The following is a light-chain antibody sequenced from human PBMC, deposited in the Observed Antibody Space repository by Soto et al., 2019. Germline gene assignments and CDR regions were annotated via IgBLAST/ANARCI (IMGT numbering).Light chain of an antibody. CDR2: AAS. CDR1: QGISNY. CDR3: QKYNSAPFT. Sequence: DIQMTQSPSSLSSSVGDRATITCRASQGISNYLVWYQQKQGKDPSLLIYAASTWQSGVPSRFSGSGSGTDFTLTISSLQPEDVATYYCQKYNSAPFTFGPGTKVDIK. J-gene: IGKJ3*01. V-gene: IGKV1-27*01.